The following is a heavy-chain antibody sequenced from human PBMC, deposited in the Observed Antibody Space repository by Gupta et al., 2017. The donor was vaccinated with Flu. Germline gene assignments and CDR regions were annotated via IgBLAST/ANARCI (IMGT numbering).Heavy chain of an antibody. J-gene: IGHJ4*02. D-gene: IGHD3-22*01. CDR2: IYYSGST. Sequence: QLLLQESGPGLVKPSETLSLTCTASGGSINTYDYLWGWIRQSPGKGLEWIGSIYYSGSTYYNPSLKSRVTISLDTSNNQFSLRVSSVTAADTAVYYCARHPTCDRGYPEFDFWGQGTLVTVSS. CDR3: ARHPTCDRGYPEFDF. CDR1: GGSINTYDYL. V-gene: IGHV4-39*01.